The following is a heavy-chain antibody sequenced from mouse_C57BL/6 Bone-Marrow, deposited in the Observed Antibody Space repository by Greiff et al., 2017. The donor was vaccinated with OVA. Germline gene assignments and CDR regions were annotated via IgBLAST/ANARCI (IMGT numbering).Heavy chain of an antibody. J-gene: IGHJ2*01. CDR2: FHPYNDDT. CDR1: GYTFTTYP. V-gene: IGHV1-47*01. Sequence: VQLQQSGAELVKPGASVKMSCKASGYTFTTYPIEWMKQNHGKSLEWIGNFHPYNDDTKYNEKFKGKATLTADKSSSTAYMELRSLTSEDSAVYFCARQGYFDYWGQGTTLTVSS. CDR3: ARQGYFDY.